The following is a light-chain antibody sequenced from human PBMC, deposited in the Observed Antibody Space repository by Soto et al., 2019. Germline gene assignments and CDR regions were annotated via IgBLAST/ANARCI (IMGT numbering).Light chain of an antibody. V-gene: IGLV2-23*01. CDR3: CSHAGSRTYV. CDR2: EAS. Sequence: ALTQPASVSGSPGQSITISCTGTSSDVGSRNLVSWYQQYPGKAPKLIIFEASKRPSGVSNRLSGSKSGSTASLTISGLQAEDEADYYCCSHAGSRTYVFGSGTKVTVL. CDR1: SSDVGSRNL. J-gene: IGLJ1*01.